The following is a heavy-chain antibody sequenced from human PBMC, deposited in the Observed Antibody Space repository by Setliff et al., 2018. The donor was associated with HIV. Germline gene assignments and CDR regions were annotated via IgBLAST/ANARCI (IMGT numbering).Heavy chain of an antibody. Sequence: PSETLSLTCSVSGDSISNTYYHWGWIRQPPGKGLEWIGHIHFGGGTYYDPSLKSRLTISKDTSKNQFSLNLTSVTATDTAVYYCVRRRTGPGGVFDYWGQGTLVTVSS. CDR1: GDSISNTYYH. J-gene: IGHJ4*02. CDR3: VRRRTGPGGVFDY. V-gene: IGHV4-39*01. CDR2: IHFGGGT. D-gene: IGHD3-3*01.